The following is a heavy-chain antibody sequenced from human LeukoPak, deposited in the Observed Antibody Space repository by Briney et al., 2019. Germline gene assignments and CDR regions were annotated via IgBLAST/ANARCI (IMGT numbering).Heavy chain of an antibody. CDR3: AKDPLSSTTSQNWLDP. Sequence: ASVKVSCKASGYSFTSYGITWVRQAPGQGLEWMGWISTNDGHANYAQKLQGRVTLTIDTSTVTAYMELRSLRSDDTAVYYCAKDPLSSTTSQNWLDPWGQGTLVIVSP. J-gene: IGHJ5*02. V-gene: IGHV1-18*01. CDR1: GYSFTSYG. D-gene: IGHD2-2*01. CDR2: ISTNDGHA.